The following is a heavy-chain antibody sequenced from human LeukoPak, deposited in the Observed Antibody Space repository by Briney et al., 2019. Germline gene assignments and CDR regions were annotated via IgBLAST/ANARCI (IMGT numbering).Heavy chain of an antibody. CDR1: GGTFSNYA. Sequence: SVKVSCKTSGGTFSNYAISWVRQAPGQGLEWVGGIIPILGTSNSAEKFQGRLTVTTDEFTGTAYMEPSTLRSEDTAVYYCATDLADATYGFDIWGQGTMVTVSS. V-gene: IGHV1-69*05. CDR2: IIPILGTS. D-gene: IGHD6-13*01. CDR3: ATDLADATYGFDI. J-gene: IGHJ3*02.